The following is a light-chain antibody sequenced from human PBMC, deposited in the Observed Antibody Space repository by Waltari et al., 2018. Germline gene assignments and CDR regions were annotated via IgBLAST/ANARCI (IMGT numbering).Light chain of an antibody. V-gene: IGKV1-8*01. J-gene: IGKJ3*01. CDR1: QGISSY. CDR3: QQYYSYPPFT. Sequence: AIRITQSPSSLSASTGDRVTITCRASQGISSYLAWYQQKPGKAPKLLIYAASTLKSGVPSRFSGSGSGTDFTLTISCLQSEDFATYYCQQYYSYPPFTFGPGTKVDIK. CDR2: AAS.